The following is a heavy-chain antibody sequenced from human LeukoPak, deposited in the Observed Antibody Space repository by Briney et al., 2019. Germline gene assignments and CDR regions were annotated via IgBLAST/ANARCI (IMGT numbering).Heavy chain of an antibody. V-gene: IGHV3-21*01. CDR3: ARAFTGYYDSSGYYSRDY. D-gene: IGHD3-22*01. CDR2: ISSSSSYI. CDR1: GFTFSSYS. Sequence: PGGSLRLSCAASGFTFSSYSMNWVRQAPGKGLEWVSSISSSSSYIYYADSVKGQFTISRDNAKNSLYLQMNSLRAEDTAVYYCARAFTGYYDSSGYYSRDYWGQGTLVTVSS. J-gene: IGHJ4*02.